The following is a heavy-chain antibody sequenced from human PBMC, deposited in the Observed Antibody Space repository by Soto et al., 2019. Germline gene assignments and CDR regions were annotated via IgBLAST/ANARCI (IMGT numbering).Heavy chain of an antibody. Sequence: EVQLVESWGVLVQPGGSLRLSCAASGFTFSSYSMNWVRQAPGKGLEWVSYISSSSSTIYYADSVKGRFTISRDNAKNSLYLQMNSLRAEDTAVYYCARDMDSSSWYSGYYYYGMDVWGQGTPVTVSS. V-gene: IGHV3-48*01. CDR2: ISSSSSTI. CDR1: GFTFSSYS. D-gene: IGHD6-13*01. CDR3: ARDMDSSSWYSGYYYYGMDV. J-gene: IGHJ6*02.